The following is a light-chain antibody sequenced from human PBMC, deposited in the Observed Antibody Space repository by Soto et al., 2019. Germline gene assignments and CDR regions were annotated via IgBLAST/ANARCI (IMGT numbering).Light chain of an antibody. Sequence: QSVLTQPRSVSGSPGQSVTISCTGTSSDVGGYNYVSWYQQHPGKAPKLMIYDVSKRPSGVPDRISGSKSGTSASLAISGLRSEDEADYYCAAWDDRLSGLVFGRGTKLTVL. V-gene: IGLV2-11*01. CDR2: DVS. CDR3: AAWDDRLSGLV. CDR1: SSDVGGYNY. J-gene: IGLJ2*01.